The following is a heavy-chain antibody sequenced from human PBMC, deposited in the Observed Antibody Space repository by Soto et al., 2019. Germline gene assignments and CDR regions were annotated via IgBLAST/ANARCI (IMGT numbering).Heavy chain of an antibody. V-gene: IGHV4-4*02. J-gene: IGHJ4*02. CDR3: ARRGGGVVLTAYTPFDY. Sequence: QVPLQESGPRLVRPSGTLSLTCTVSSGSISTANWWSWVRQPPGRGLEWIGEIDHSGSTNYNLSLKSRVTLSVAKSTIQFPLRLSSVTAADTAMYYCARRGGGVVLTAYTPFDYWGQGTLVTVSS. CDR2: IDHSGST. D-gene: IGHD2-21*02. CDR1: SGSISTANW.